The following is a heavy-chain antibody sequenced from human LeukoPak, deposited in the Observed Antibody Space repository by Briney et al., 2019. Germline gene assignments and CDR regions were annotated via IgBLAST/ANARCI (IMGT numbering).Heavy chain of an antibody. CDR1: GGSISSSSYY. Sequence: SETLSLTCTVSGGSISSSSYYWGWIRQPPGKGLEWIGSIYYSGSTYYNPSLKSRVTMSVDTSKNQFSLKLSSVTAADTAVYYCASINYDFWNGYPYWGQGTLVTVSS. V-gene: IGHV4-39*01. D-gene: IGHD3-3*01. J-gene: IGHJ4*02. CDR2: IYYSGST. CDR3: ASINYDFWNGYPY.